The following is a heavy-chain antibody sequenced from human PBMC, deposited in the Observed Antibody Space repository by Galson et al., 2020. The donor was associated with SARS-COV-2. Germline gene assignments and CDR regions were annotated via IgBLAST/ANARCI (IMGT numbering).Heavy chain of an antibody. V-gene: IGHV3-33*01. CDR3: ASPFYDTSPGEDAFDI. CDR2: IWYDGSNK. Sequence: GESLKISCAASGFTFSSYGMHWVRQAPGKGLEWVAVIWYDGSNKYYADSVKGRFTISRDNSKNTLYLQMNSLRAEDTAVYYCASPFYDTSPGEDAFDIWGQGTMVPVSS. J-gene: IGHJ3*02. D-gene: IGHD3-22*01. CDR1: GFTFSSYG.